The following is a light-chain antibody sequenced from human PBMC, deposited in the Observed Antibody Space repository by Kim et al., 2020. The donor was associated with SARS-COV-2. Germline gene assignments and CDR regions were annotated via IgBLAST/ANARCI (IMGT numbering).Light chain of an antibody. CDR2: EVS. Sequence: QSALTQPPSVSGSPGQSVTISCTGTSSDVGSYNRVSWYQQPPGTAPKLMIYEVSNRPSGVPDRFSGSKSGNTASLTISGLQAEDEADYYCNSYTSSSNVVFGGGTQLTVL. CDR3: NSYTSSSNVV. CDR1: SSDVGSYNR. V-gene: IGLV2-18*02. J-gene: IGLJ2*01.